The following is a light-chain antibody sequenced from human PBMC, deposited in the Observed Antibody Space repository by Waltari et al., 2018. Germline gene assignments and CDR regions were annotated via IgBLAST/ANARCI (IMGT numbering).Light chain of an antibody. CDR2: DDR. CDR3: QVWDSRSDHVV. V-gene: IGLV3-21*01. J-gene: IGLJ2*01. Sequence: SYVLTQPPSVSVAPGKTATITCGGTNIGYYSVHWYQQRPGQAPVLVVHDDRDRPSGSPERFPGSTSGKSATLTITRVEAGDEADYYCQVWDSRSDHVVFGGGTKLTV. CDR1: NIGYYS.